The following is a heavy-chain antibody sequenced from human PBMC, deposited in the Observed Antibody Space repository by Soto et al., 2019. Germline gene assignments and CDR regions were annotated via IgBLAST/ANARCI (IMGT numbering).Heavy chain of an antibody. Sequence: SETLSLTCTVSGGSIGSYHWSWVRQPPGKGLEWIASVYYTGTTNYNPSLGSRVTISIDAPGNRFSMEITSVTAADTAIYYCARDTVLTGMFDGWGKGTLVTVSS. V-gene: IGHV4-59*01. D-gene: IGHD4-17*01. CDR3: ARDTVLTGMFDG. J-gene: IGHJ4*02. CDR1: GGSIGSYH. CDR2: VYYTGTT.